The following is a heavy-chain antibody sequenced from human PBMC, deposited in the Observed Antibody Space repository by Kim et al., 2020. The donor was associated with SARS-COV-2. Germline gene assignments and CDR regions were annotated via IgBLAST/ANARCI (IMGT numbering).Heavy chain of an antibody. D-gene: IGHD2-2*01. J-gene: IGHJ6*02. CDR2: INPSGGTT. CDR3: ARSGDDCSGTSCYPYYYGMDV. CDR1: GYTFTSYY. V-gene: IGHV1-46*01. Sequence: ASVKVSCKASGYTFTSYYMHWVRQAPGQGLEWMGIINPSGGTTTYAQKFQGRVTMTRDKSTSTVYMELSSLRSEDTAVYYCARSGDDCSGTSCYPYYYGMDVWGQGTTVTVSS.